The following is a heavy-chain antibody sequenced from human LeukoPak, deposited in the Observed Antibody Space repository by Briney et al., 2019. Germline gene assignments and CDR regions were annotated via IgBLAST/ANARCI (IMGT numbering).Heavy chain of an antibody. CDR3: AKDLQYSSGWYPSGYYYCGMDV. Sequence: GGSLRLSCAASGFTFCSYGMHWVRQAPGKGLEWVAVISYDGSNKYYADSVKGRFTISRDDSKNTLYLQMNSLRAEDTAVYYCAKDLQYSSGWYPSGYYYCGMDVWGQGTTVTVSS. CDR2: ISYDGSNK. CDR1: GFTFCSYG. J-gene: IGHJ6*02. D-gene: IGHD6-19*01. V-gene: IGHV3-30*18.